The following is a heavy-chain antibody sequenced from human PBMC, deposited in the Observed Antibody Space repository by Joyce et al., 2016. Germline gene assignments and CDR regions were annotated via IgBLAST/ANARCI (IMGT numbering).Heavy chain of an antibody. Sequence: QITLKESGPALLKPTQTLTWTCSFSGFSLTTSGMTVAWIRQPPGKGLEWLALIYWDDGKRYSPCLENRLTIVKDTSKNQVVLTLTNVDPADTATYCCAQRPSSAFDVWGQGTMVTVS. V-gene: IGHV2-5*02. CDR2: IYWDDGK. D-gene: IGHD1-7*01. CDR3: AQRPSSAFDV. CDR1: GFSLTTSGMT. J-gene: IGHJ3*01.